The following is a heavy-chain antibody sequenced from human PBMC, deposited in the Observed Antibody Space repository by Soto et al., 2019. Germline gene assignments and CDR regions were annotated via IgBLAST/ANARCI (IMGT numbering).Heavy chain of an antibody. CDR1: GGTFSSYA. CDR2: IIPIFGTA. J-gene: IGHJ3*02. CDR3: ARGRTHYYDSSGYYWIDAFDI. V-gene: IGHV1-69*12. Sequence: QVQLVQSGAEVKKPGSSVKVSCKASGGTFSSYAISWVRQAPGQGLEWMGGIIPIFGTANYAQKFQGRVTITADESTXXAXMVXSSLRSEDTAVYYCARGRTHYYDSSGYYWIDAFDIWGQGTMVTVSS. D-gene: IGHD3-22*01.